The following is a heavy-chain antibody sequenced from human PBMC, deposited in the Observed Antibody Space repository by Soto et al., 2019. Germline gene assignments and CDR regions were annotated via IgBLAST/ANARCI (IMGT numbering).Heavy chain of an antibody. J-gene: IGHJ4*02. D-gene: IGHD3-10*01. Sequence: EVQLVESGGGLVQPGGSLRLSCAASGFTFSSYWMSWVRQAPGKGLEWVANIKQDGSEKYYVDSVKGRFTISRDNAKNSLYLHMNSLRAEDTDVYYCARGFITMVRGVINYWGQGTLVTVSS. V-gene: IGHV3-7*04. CDR1: GFTFSSYW. CDR2: IKQDGSEK. CDR3: ARGFITMVRGVINY.